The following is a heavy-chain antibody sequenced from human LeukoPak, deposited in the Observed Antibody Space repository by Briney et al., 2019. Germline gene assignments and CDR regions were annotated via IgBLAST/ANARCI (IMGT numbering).Heavy chain of an antibody. Sequence: PSETLSLTCTVSGGSISSSSYYWGWIRQPPGKGLEGTGSIYYSGSTYNNPSLKSRVTISVHTSKNQFSLKLSSVTAADTAVYYCARRSWYGEFDYWGQGTLVSVSS. CDR3: ARRSWYGEFDY. D-gene: IGHD6-13*01. CDR2: IYYSGST. J-gene: IGHJ4*02. V-gene: IGHV4-39*01. CDR1: GGSISSSSYY.